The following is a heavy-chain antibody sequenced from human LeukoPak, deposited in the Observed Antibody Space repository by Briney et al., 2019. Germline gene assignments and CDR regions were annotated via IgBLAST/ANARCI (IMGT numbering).Heavy chain of an antibody. CDR3: ARLLGPMVARGYFDF. CDR2: IYPGDSDT. D-gene: IGHD2-15*01. J-gene: IGHJ4*02. Sequence: GESLKISCKGSGYRFTSDWIGWVRRMPGKGLEWMGIIYPGDSDTRYSPSFQGQVTISADKSISTAYPQWSSLKASDTAMYYCARLLGPMVARGYFDFWGQGTLVTVSS. CDR1: GYRFTSDW. V-gene: IGHV5-51*01.